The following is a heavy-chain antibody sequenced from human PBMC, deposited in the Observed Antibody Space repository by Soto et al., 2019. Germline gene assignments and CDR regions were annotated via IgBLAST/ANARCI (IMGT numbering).Heavy chain of an antibody. CDR2: IYYSGST. Sequence: QVQLQESGPGLVKPSQTLSLTCTVSGGSISSGDYYWSWIRQPPGKGPEWIGYIYYSGSTYYNPSLKSRVTISVDTSKNQFSLKLSSVTAADTAVYYCAREEPPWGFPANDAFDIWGQGTMVTVSS. CDR1: GGSISSGDYY. D-gene: IGHD1-26*01. J-gene: IGHJ3*02. V-gene: IGHV4-30-4*01. CDR3: AREEPPWGFPANDAFDI.